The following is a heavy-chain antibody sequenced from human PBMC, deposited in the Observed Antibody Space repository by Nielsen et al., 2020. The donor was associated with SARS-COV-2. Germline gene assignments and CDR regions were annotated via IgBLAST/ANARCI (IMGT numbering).Heavy chain of an antibody. J-gene: IGHJ6*02. CDR3: AKELRYFDWLLYGIRAHYYYGMDV. V-gene: IGHV3-33*05. CDR1: GFTFSSYG. D-gene: IGHD3-9*01. CDR2: ISYDGSNK. Sequence: GGSLRLSCAASGFTFSSYGMHWVRQAPGKGLEWVAVISYDGSNKYYADSVKGRFTISRDNSKNTLYLQMNSLRAEDTAVYYCAKELRYFDWLLYGIRAHYYYGMDVWGQGTTVTVSS.